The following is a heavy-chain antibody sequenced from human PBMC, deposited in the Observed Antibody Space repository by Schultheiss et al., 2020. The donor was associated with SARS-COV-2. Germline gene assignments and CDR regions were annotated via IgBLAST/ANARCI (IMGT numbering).Heavy chain of an antibody. Sequence: GGSLRLSCAASGFTFSSYAMSWVRQAPGKGLEWVSAISGSGGSTYYADSVKGRFTISRDNSKNTLYLQMNSLRAEDTAVYYCAREGLERDGYNSPIDYWGQGTLVTVSS. V-gene: IGHV3-23*01. D-gene: IGHD5-24*01. CDR1: GFTFSSYA. J-gene: IGHJ4*02. CDR2: ISGSGGST. CDR3: AREGLERDGYNSPIDY.